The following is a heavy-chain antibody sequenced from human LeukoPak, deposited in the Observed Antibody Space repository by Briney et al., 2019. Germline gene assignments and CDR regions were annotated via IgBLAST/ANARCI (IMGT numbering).Heavy chain of an antibody. Sequence: SGPTLVKPTQTLTLTCTFSGFSLSTSGVGVGWMRQPPGKAPEWLALIYWDDDKRYSPSLKSRLTITKDTSKNQVVLTMTNVDPLDTATYYCANRRGTSSWSEGYFDYWGQGTLVTVSS. D-gene: IGHD6-13*01. CDR2: IYWDDDK. J-gene: IGHJ4*02. V-gene: IGHV2-5*02. CDR1: GFSLSTSGVG. CDR3: ANRRGTSSWSEGYFDY.